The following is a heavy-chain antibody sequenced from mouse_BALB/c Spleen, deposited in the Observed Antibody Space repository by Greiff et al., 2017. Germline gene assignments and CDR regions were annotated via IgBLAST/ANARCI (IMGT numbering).Heavy chain of an antibody. CDR1: GFTFSSFG. Sequence: EVQGVESGGGLVQPGGSRKLSCAASGFTFSSFGMHWVRQAPEKGLEWVAYISSGSSTIYYADTVKGRFTISRDNPKNTLFLQMTSLRSEDTAMYYCARWYYGNFRYFDVWGAGTTVTVSS. CDR2: ISSGSSTI. D-gene: IGHD2-1*01. J-gene: IGHJ1*01. V-gene: IGHV5-17*02. CDR3: ARWYYGNFRYFDV.